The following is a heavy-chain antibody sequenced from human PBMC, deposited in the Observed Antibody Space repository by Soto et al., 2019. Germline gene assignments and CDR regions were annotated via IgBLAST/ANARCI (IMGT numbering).Heavy chain of an antibody. V-gene: IGHV4-39*01. Sequence: QLQLQESGPGLAKPSETLSLTCTVSGGSISSSSYYWGWIRQPPGKGLEWIGSIYYSGSTYYNPSLKSRVTISVDTSKNQFSLKLSSVTAADTAVYYCARGTYSGSSPPYDWFDPWGQGTLVTVSS. CDR2: IYYSGST. CDR1: GGSISSSSYY. CDR3: ARGTYSGSSPPYDWFDP. D-gene: IGHD6-13*01. J-gene: IGHJ5*02.